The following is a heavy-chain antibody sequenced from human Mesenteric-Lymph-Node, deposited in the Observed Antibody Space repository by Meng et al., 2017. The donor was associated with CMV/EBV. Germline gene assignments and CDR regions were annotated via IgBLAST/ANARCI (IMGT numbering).Heavy chain of an antibody. J-gene: IGHJ5*02. CDR2: INTGNGNT. V-gene: IGHV1-3*04. CDR1: GYTLTSYV. Sequence: SGYTLTSYVMHWVRQAPGQRPEWMGWINTGNGNTKYSQKIQGRVTITRDTSASTAYMELSSLRSEDTAVYYCARDNSGGEFDWFDPWGQGTLVTVSS. D-gene: IGHD2-15*01. CDR3: ARDNSGGEFDWFDP.